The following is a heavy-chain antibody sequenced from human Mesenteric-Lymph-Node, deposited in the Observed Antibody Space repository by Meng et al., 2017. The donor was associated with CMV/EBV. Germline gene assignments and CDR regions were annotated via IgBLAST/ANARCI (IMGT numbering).Heavy chain of an antibody. V-gene: IGHV4-34*01. CDR2: INHSGST. Sequence: YWGWIRQPPGKGLEWIGEINHSGSTNYNPSLKSRVTISLDTSKNQFSLNVSSVTAADTAVYFCARGSHGHLPSVIRGVIRSTYFFDYWGQGALVTVSS. D-gene: IGHD3-10*01. CDR1: Y. J-gene: IGHJ4*02. CDR3: ARGSHGHLPSVIRGVIRSTYFFDY.